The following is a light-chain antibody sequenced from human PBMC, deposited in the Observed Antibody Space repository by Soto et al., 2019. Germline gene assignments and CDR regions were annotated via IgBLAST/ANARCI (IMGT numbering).Light chain of an antibody. Sequence: QSVLTQPASVSGSPGQSITISCSGTSSDVGGYNYVFWYQHHPGKAPKLMIYDVSNRPSGVSNRFSGSKSGNTASLTISGLQAEDEADYYCSSYTSSSTYVFGTGIKLTVL. V-gene: IGLV2-14*03. CDR2: DVS. CDR3: SSYTSSSTYV. J-gene: IGLJ1*01. CDR1: SSDVGGYNY.